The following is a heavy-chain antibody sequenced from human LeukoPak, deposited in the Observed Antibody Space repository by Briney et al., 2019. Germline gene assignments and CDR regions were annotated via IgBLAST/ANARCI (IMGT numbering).Heavy chain of an antibody. Sequence: SVKFSCKASGGTFSSYAISWVRQAPGQGLEWMGRIIPILGIANYAQKFQGRVTITADKSTSTAYMELSSLRSEDTAVYYCARSANFYGTIDYWGQGTLVTVSS. J-gene: IGHJ4*02. V-gene: IGHV1-69*04. CDR1: GGTFSSYA. D-gene: IGHD4/OR15-4a*01. CDR2: IIPILGIA. CDR3: ARSANFYGTIDY.